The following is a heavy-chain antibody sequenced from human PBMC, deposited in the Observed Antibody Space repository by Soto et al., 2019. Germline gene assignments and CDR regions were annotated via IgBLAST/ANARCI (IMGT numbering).Heavy chain of an antibody. CDR1: GGSISSGGYY. CDR3: ARGHDYGGNSLFDY. J-gene: IGHJ4*02. V-gene: IGHV4-31*03. D-gene: IGHD4-17*01. CDR2: IYYSGST. Sequence: QVQLQESAPGLVKPSQTLSLTCTVSGGSISSGGYYWSWIRQHPGKGLEWIGYIYYSGSTYYNPSLTSRVPIPVDTSKNQFSLKLSSVTAADTAVYYCARGHDYGGNSLFDYWGQGTLVTVSS.